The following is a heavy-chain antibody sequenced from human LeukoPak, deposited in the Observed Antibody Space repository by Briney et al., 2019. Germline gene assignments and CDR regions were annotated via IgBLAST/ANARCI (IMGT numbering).Heavy chain of an antibody. CDR1: GFTFSSYA. V-gene: IGHV3-23*01. CDR2: ISGSDGST. D-gene: IGHD4-23*01. J-gene: IGHJ4*02. CDR3: ARVADYGGNPYFDH. Sequence: PGGSLRLSCAASGFTFSSYAMSWVRQAPGKGLEWVSGISGSDGSTYYADSVKGRFTISRDNSKKTLYLQMNSLRAEDTAVYYCARVADYGGNPYFDHWGQGTLVTVSS.